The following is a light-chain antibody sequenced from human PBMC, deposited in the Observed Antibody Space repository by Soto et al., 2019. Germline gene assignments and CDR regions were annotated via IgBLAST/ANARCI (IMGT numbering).Light chain of an antibody. CDR2: TAS. CDR1: QSIDDW. V-gene: IGKV1-5*03. Sequence: DIQMTQSPSTLSASVGDRVTITCRASQSIDDWLAWYQQKPGKAPKLLIYTASSLQSGVPSRFSGSGSGTEITRTISSLQPDDFATYYCQQYHRYITFGQGTRLEIK. J-gene: IGKJ5*01. CDR3: QQYHRYIT.